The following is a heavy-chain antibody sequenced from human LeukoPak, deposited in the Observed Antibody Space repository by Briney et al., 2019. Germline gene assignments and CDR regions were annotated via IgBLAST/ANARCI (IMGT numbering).Heavy chain of an antibody. CDR2: MNPNNGNT. CDR3: AKDTPTTGYHLDS. Sequence: ASVKVSCKASGYTFTNYDIIWLRQATGQGPEWMGWMNPNNGNTGHAQKFQGRVTITRNTSISTAYMELSSLRSEDTAVYYCAKDTPTTGYHLDSWGQGTLVTVSS. V-gene: IGHV1-8*03. J-gene: IGHJ4*02. D-gene: IGHD1-1*01. CDR1: GYTFTNYD.